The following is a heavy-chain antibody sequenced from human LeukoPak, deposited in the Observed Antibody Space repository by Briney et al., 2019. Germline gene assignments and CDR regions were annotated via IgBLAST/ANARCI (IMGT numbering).Heavy chain of an antibody. CDR3: ARDGPDFWNGYPPNYMDV. V-gene: IGHV1-69*06. CDR2: IIPIFGTA. D-gene: IGHD3-3*01. CDR1: GGTFSSYA. J-gene: IGHJ6*03. Sequence: ASVKVSCKASGGTFSSYAISWVRQAPGQGLEWMGRIIPIFGTANYAQKFQGRVTITADKSTSTAYMELSSLRSEDTAVYYCARDGPDFWNGYPPNYMDVWGKGTTVTVSS.